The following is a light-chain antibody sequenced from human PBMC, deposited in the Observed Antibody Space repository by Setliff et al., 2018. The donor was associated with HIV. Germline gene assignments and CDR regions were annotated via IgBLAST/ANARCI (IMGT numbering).Light chain of an antibody. Sequence: QSVLAQSPSVSGTPGQRVTISCSGSNSNIGTTTVNWYQRLPGAAPKLLIYTNSHRPSGVPGRFSGSKSGTSASLAISGLQSEDEAEYYCASWDDSLKVYVFGSGTKVTV. V-gene: IGLV1-44*01. CDR3: ASWDDSLKVYV. CDR2: TNS. J-gene: IGLJ1*01. CDR1: NSNIGTTT.